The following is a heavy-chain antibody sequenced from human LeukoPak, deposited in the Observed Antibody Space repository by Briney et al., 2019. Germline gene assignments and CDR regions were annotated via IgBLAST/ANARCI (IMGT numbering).Heavy chain of an antibody. CDR1: AGTFNTYA. V-gene: IGHV1-69*06. CDR2: ITPLSATP. J-gene: IGHJ3*01. D-gene: IGHD3-10*01. CDR3: AGDPPGTPVGFDV. Sequence: SVRVSCKASAGTFNTYAISWVQQAPGQGLEWMGRITPLSATPSQSQWIQGRVTITADISTNTVYLHLSSLRSEDTALYFCAGDPPGTPVGFDVWGQGTMVTVSS.